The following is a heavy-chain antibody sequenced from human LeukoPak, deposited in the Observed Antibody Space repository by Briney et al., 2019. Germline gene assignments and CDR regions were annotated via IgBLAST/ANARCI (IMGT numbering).Heavy chain of an antibody. CDR1: GGSFSGYY. Sequence: SETLSLTCAVYGGSFSGYYWSWIRQPPGKGLEWIGEINHSGSTNYNPSLKSRVTISVDTSKNQFSLKLSSVTAADTAVYYCARDSYSSSWYTDYYYMDVWGKGTTVTISS. CDR3: ARDSYSSSWYTDYYYMDV. J-gene: IGHJ6*03. D-gene: IGHD6-13*01. CDR2: INHSGST. V-gene: IGHV4-34*01.